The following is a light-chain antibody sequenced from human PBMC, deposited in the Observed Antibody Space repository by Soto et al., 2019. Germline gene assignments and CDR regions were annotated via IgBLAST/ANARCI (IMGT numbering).Light chain of an antibody. Sequence: QSPGTLSLSPGERATLSCRASQSLSSSYLAWYQQKPGQAPRLLIYGASTRATGIPARLSGSGSGTEFTLTISSLQSEDFTVYYCQQYNKCLPSSSFGQMTRQEIK. CDR2: GAS. J-gene: IGKJ5*01. CDR3: QQYNKCLPSSS. V-gene: IGKV3-15*01. CDR1: QSLSSSY.